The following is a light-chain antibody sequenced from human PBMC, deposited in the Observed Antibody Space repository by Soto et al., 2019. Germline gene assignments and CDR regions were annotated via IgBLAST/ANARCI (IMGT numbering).Light chain of an antibody. CDR2: DTS. J-gene: IGKJ2*01. V-gene: IGKV3-15*01. CDR3: QQYNNWPYT. CDR1: QSVSSN. Sequence: EIVMTQSPATLSVSPGERATLSCRASQSVSSNLAWYQQKPGQAPRLLIYDTSTRATGIPATFSGSGSGTDFTLTISSLRSEDFAVYYCQQYNNWPYTFGQGTKLEIK.